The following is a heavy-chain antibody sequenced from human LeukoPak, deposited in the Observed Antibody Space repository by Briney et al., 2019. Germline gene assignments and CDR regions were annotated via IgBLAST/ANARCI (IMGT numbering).Heavy chain of an antibody. CDR2: TYYRSKWYN. CDR3: ARAFRGAPLD. D-gene: IGHD2-21*01. J-gene: IGHJ4*02. Sequence: SQTLSLTCAISGDIVSSKSVAWNWLRQSTSRGVEWLGRTYYRSKWYNDYAVYVKSRITINPDTSKNQFSLQLTSVTPEDTAVYYCARAFRGAPLDWGQGTLVTVSS. V-gene: IGHV6-1*01. CDR1: GDIVSSKSVA.